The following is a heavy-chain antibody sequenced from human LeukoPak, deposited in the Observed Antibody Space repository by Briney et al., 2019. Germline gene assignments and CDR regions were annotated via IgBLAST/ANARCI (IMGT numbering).Heavy chain of an antibody. CDR2: ISSSSSYI. Sequence: GGSLRLSCVASGFTFSSYWMTWVRQAPGKGLEWVSSISSSSSYIYYADSVKGRFTISRDNAKNSLYLQMDSLGAEDTAVYYCARVYYSYYYMDVWGKGTTVTVSS. J-gene: IGHJ6*03. CDR3: ARVYYSYYYMDV. V-gene: IGHV3-21*01. CDR1: GFTFSSYW.